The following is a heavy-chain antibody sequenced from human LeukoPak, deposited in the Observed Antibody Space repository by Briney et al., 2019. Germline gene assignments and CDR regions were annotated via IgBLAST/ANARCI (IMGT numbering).Heavy chain of an antibody. Sequence: PSGTLSLTCGVSVGSINSGNWWTWVRQAPGKGLEWVAIIWSDGSNKYYADSVKGRFTISRDNSKNTLFLQMNSLRAEDTAVYYCARDFLSVYGDRGGLDYWGQGTLVTVSS. J-gene: IGHJ4*02. CDR2: IWSDGSNK. CDR3: ARDFLSVYGDRGGLDY. CDR1: VGSINSGNW. V-gene: IGHV3-33*08. D-gene: IGHD4-17*01.